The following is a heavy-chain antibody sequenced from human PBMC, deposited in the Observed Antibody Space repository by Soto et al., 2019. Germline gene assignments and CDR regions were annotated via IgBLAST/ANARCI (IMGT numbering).Heavy chain of an antibody. Sequence: QEQLVESGGGVVQPGRSLRLSCAASGFTFSTYGMHWVRQIPGNGLQWVAIIWYDGSIKYYADSVKGRFTISRDNSKNTLYLQMNSLRDEDTAVYYCARIDRTGNNCNPYYHYGMDVWGQGTTVTVSS. D-gene: IGHD1-20*01. V-gene: IGHV3-33*01. J-gene: IGHJ6*02. CDR3: ARIDRTGNNCNPYYHYGMDV. CDR2: IWYDGSIK. CDR1: GFTFSTYG.